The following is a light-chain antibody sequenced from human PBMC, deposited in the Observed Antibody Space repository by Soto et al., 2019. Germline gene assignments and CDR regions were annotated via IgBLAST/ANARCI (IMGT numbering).Light chain of an antibody. Sequence: EIVLTQSPGTLSLSPGERATLSCRASQSVSSSYLAWYQQKPSQAPRLLIYGASSRATGIPDRFSGSGSGTDFTLTISRLEPEDFAVYYCQQYGSSRSTFGQGTKLEIK. J-gene: IGKJ2*02. V-gene: IGKV3-20*01. CDR3: QQYGSSRST. CDR1: QSVSSSY. CDR2: GAS.